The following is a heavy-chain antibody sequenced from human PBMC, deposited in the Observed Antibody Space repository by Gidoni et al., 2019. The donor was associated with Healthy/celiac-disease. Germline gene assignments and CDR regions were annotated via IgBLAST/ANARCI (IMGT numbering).Heavy chain of an antibody. CDR2: INHSGST. CDR1: GGSFSGYY. V-gene: IGHV4-34*01. CDR3: ARDPVLRFLGGKDY. Sequence: QVELEWWGAGPLKPSETLSLTCAVYGGSFSGYYWSWIRQPPGKGLEWIGEINHSGSTNYNPSLKSRVTISVDTSKNQFSLKLSSVTAADTAVYYRARDPVLRFLGGKDYWGQGTLVTGSA. J-gene: IGHJ4*02. D-gene: IGHD3-3*01.